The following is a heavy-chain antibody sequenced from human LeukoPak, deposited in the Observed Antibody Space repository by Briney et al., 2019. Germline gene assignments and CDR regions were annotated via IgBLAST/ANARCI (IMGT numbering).Heavy chain of an antibody. D-gene: IGHD2-2*02. V-gene: IGHV1-69*13. J-gene: IGHJ5*02. CDR1: GGTFSSYA. CDR2: IIPIFGTA. Sequence: SVKVSCKASGGTFSSYAISWVRQAPGQRLEWMGGIIPIFGTANYAQKFQGRVTDTADESTSTAYMELSSLRSEDTAVYYCARGEDCSSTSCYTPPSRNWFDPWGQGTLVTVSS. CDR3: ARGEDCSSTSCYTPPSRNWFDP.